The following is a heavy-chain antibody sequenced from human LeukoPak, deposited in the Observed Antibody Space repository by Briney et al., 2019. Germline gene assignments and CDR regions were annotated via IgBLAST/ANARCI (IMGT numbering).Heavy chain of an antibody. D-gene: IGHD6-19*01. CDR3: ARRVAVAGYYFDY. Sequence: GESLRISCKVSGYIITSYWIVWVRQMPGKGLEWMGRIDPSDSYTNYSPSFQGHVTISADKSISTAYLQWSSLKASDTAMYYCARRVAVAGYYFDYWGQGTLVTVSS. J-gene: IGHJ4*02. CDR1: GYIITSYW. CDR2: IDPSDSYT. V-gene: IGHV5-10-1*01.